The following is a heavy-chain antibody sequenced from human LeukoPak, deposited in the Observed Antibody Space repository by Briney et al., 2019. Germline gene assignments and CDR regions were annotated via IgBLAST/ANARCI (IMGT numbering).Heavy chain of an antibody. D-gene: IGHD1-26*01. CDR1: GGSISSGGYS. J-gene: IGHJ5*02. V-gene: IGHV4-30-2*01. CDR3: ARAWEWELLPNWFYP. CDR2: IYHSGST. Sequence: PSETLSLTCAVSGGSISSGGYSWSWIRQPPGQGLEWIGNIYHSGSTYYNPSLKSRVTISVDRSKNQFSLKLSSVTAADTAVYYCARAWEWELLPNWFYPWGQGTLVTVSS.